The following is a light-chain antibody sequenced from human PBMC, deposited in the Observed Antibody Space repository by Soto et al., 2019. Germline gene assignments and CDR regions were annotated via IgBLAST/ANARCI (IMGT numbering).Light chain of an antibody. CDR2: GAS. Sequence: EIVMTQSPAILSVSPGERATLSCRASRNINRKLAWYQQKPGQAPRLLISGASTRATGIPARFSGSGSGTEFTLTISSLQSEDFAVYYCQQYYDYPPLIFGGGTKVEIK. CDR1: RNINRK. J-gene: IGKJ4*01. V-gene: IGKV3-15*01. CDR3: QQYYDYPPLI.